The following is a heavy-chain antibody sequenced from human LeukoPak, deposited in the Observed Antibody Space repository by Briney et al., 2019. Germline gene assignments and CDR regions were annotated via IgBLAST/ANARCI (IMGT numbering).Heavy chain of an antibody. J-gene: IGHJ5*02. V-gene: IGHV3-23*01. CDR1: GFTFSSYA. D-gene: IGHD6-13*01. Sequence: QPGGSLRLSCAASGFTFSSYAMSWVRQAPGKGLEWVSAISGSGGSTYYADSVKGRFTISRDNSKNTLYLQMNSLRAEDTAVYYCAKDSRTHIAAASTSWFDPWGQGTLVTVSS. CDR2: ISGSGGST. CDR3: AKDSRTHIAAASTSWFDP.